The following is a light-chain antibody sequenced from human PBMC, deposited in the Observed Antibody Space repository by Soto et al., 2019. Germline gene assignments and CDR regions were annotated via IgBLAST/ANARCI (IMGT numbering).Light chain of an antibody. J-gene: IGKJ1*01. CDR1: QVIRTF. Sequence: IQLTQSPSSLSASVGDRVTITCRASQVIRTFLAWYQQKPGKAPRLLIYAASTLQSGVPSRFSGSGYGTDFTLTINSLQPEDFATYYCQQLNTYPQISFGQGTKVDIK. V-gene: IGKV1-9*01. CDR3: QQLNTYPQIS. CDR2: AAS.